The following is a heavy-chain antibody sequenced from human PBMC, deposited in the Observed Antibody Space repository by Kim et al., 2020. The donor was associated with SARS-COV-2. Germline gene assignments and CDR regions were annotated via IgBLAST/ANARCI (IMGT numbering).Heavy chain of an antibody. J-gene: IGHJ4*02. Sequence: RYSPSCQGQVTISADKSISTAYLQWSSLKASDTAMYYCARSADIVATGDYWGQGTLVTVSS. V-gene: IGHV5-51*01. D-gene: IGHD5-12*01. CDR3: ARSADIVATGDY.